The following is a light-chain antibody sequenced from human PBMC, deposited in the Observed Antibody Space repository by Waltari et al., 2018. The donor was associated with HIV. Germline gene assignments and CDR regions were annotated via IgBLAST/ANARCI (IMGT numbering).Light chain of an antibody. CDR2: EVS. Sequence: QSALTQAASVSGSPGQSITISCTGSSSDIGAYNYVSWYQQHPDKVPKLVIYEVSNRPSGISNRFSGSKSGNTPSLTISGLQADDEASYYCSSYTASSTLDVVFGGGTRLTVL. CDR1: SSDIGAYNY. V-gene: IGLV2-14*03. J-gene: IGLJ2*01. CDR3: SSYTASSTLDVV.